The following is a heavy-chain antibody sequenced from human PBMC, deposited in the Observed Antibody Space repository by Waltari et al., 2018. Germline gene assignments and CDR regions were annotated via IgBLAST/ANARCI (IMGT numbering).Heavy chain of an antibody. J-gene: IGHJ4*02. Sequence: EVQLVQSGAEVKKPGESLKISCQGSGYSFTTYWIGWVRQRPGKGLGWMGFIYPDDSDTRYRPSVQGQVTISADKSISTTYLQWNTLKASDTAMYYCAREKGYSSGNFDYWGQGTLVTVSS. D-gene: IGHD6-19*01. CDR2: IYPDDSDT. CDR1: GYSFTTYW. V-gene: IGHV5-51*01. CDR3: AREKGYSSGNFDY.